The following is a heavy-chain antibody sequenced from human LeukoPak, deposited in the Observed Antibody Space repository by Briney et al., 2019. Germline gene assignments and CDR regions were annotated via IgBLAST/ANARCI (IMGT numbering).Heavy chain of an antibody. CDR1: GFTFSSYG. V-gene: IGHV3-33*06. J-gene: IGHJ4*02. CDR3: AKGDFPRHFFDY. D-gene: IGHD3-3*01. CDR2: IWYDGSNK. Sequence: GGSLRLSCAASGFTFSSYGMHWVRQAPGKGLEWVAVIWYDGSNKYYADSVKGRFTISRDNSKNTLYLQMNSLRAEDTAVYYCAKGDFPRHFFDYWGQGTLVTVSS.